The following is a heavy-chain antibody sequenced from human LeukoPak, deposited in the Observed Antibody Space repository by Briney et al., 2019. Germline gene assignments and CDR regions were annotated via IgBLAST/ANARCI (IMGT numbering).Heavy chain of an antibody. CDR1: GFTVSSNY. CDR2: IYSGGST. Sequence: GGSLRLSCAASGFTVSSNYMSWVRQAPGKGLEWVSVIYSGGSTYYADSVKGRFTISRDNSKNTLYLQMNSLRAEDTAVYCCARDRTMVRGVIAGYYYGMDVWGQGATVTVSS. J-gene: IGHJ6*02. D-gene: IGHD3-10*01. V-gene: IGHV3-66*02. CDR3: ARDRTMVRGVIAGYYYGMDV.